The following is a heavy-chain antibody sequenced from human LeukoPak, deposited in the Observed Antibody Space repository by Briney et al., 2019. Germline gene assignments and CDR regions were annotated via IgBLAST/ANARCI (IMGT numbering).Heavy chain of an antibody. CDR2: ISSNSSYI. Sequence: GGSLRLSCAASGFTFSSYSMSWVRQAPGKGLEWVSSISSNSSYIYYADTVRGRCTISRDNAKDPLYLQMNSLRAEYTTVYYCARAGYSGYGDYWRQGTVVTVSS. CDR1: GFTFSSYS. D-gene: IGHD5-12*01. V-gene: IGHV3-21*01. CDR3: ARAGYSGYGDY. J-gene: IGHJ4*02.